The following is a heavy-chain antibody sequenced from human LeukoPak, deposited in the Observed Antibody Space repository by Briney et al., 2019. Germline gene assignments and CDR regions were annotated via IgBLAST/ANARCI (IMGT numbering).Heavy chain of an antibody. V-gene: IGHV3-21*01. D-gene: IGHD3-10*02. CDR1: GFTFSSYS. CDR2: ISSGSHYI. CDR3: AELGITMIGGV. Sequence: PGGSLRLSCAASGFTFSSYSMSWVRQAPGKGLEWVSSISSGSHYIHYADSMKGLFTISRVNAKNSLYLQMNSLRAEDTAVYYCAELGITMIGGVWGKGTTVTISS. J-gene: IGHJ6*04.